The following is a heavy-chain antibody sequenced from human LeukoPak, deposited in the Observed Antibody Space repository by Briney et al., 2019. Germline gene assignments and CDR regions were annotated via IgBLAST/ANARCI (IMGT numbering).Heavy chain of an antibody. CDR3: ARDRRYYDFWSGYWGPFDI. Sequence: GGSLRLSCAASGFTFSSYAMSWVRQAPGKGLEWVSRINTDGSSTSYADSVKGRFTISRDNAKNTLYLQMNSLRAEDTAVYYCARDRRYYDFWSGYWGPFDIWGQGTMVTVSS. V-gene: IGHV3-74*01. J-gene: IGHJ3*02. CDR2: INTDGSST. CDR1: GFTFSSYA. D-gene: IGHD3-3*01.